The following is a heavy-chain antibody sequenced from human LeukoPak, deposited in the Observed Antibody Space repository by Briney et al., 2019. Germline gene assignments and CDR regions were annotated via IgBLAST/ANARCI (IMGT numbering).Heavy chain of an antibody. CDR2: IIPIFGTA. Sequence: SVKVSCKASGGTFSSYAISWVRQAPGQGLEWMGGIIPIFGTANYAQKFQGRVTITTDESTSTAYMELSSLRSEDTAMYYCARDLPDFSLRISSGGFDIWGQGTMVTVSS. D-gene: IGHD4-23*01. J-gene: IGHJ3*02. V-gene: IGHV1-69*05. CDR3: ARDLPDFSLRISSGGFDI. CDR1: GGTFSSYA.